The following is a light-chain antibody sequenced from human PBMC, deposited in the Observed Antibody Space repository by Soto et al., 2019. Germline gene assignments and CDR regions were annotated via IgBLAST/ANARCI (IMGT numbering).Light chain of an antibody. V-gene: IGLV2-14*01. J-gene: IGLJ3*02. Sequence: QSALTQPASVSGSPGQSITISCTGTSSDVGGYNYVSWYQQHPGKAPKLIIYEVSNRPSGVSNRFSGSKSDNTASLTISGLQAEDEADYYCSSYTNISTRVFGGRTKLTVL. CDR3: SSYTNISTRV. CDR2: EVS. CDR1: SSDVGGYNY.